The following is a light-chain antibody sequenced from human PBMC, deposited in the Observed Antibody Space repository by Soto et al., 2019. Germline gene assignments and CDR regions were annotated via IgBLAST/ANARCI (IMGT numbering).Light chain of an antibody. CDR1: QSVSSN. CDR3: QQYNNSPT. Sequence: ETVMTQSPATLSVSPGERATLSCRASQSVSSNLAWYQQKPGQAPRLLIYGASTRATGIPARFSGSGSGTEFTLTISSLQSEDFAVYYCQQYNNSPTFGQGTK. CDR2: GAS. J-gene: IGKJ1*01. V-gene: IGKV3-15*01.